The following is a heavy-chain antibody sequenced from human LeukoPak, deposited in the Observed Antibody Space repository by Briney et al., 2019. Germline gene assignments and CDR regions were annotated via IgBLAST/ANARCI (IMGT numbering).Heavy chain of an antibody. CDR2: IKQDGSEK. J-gene: IGHJ4*02. D-gene: IGHD1-26*01. V-gene: IGHV3-7*01. CDR3: ARDPKYSGSLLDY. CDR1: GFTFSSYA. Sequence: GRSLRLSCAASGFTFSSYAMHWVRQAPGKGLEWVANIKQDGSEKYYVDSVKGRFTISRDNAKNSLYLQMNSLRAEDAAVYYCARDPKYSGSLLDYWGQGTLVTVSS.